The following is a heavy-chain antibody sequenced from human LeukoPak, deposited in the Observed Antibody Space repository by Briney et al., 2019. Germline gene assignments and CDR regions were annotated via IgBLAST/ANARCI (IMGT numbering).Heavy chain of an antibody. Sequence: GGSLRLSCAASGFTFSSYAMSWVRQAPGKGLEWVSAISDTGGSTYYADSVKGRFTISRDNSKNTLYLQMNSLRAEDTAVYYCAKRGADWYFDLWGRGTLVTVSS. CDR3: AKRGADWYFDL. CDR2: ISDTGGST. V-gene: IGHV3-23*01. D-gene: IGHD4/OR15-4a*01. J-gene: IGHJ2*01. CDR1: GFTFSSYA.